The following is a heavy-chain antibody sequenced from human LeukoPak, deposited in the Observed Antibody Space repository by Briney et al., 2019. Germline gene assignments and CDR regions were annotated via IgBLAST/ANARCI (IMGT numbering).Heavy chain of an antibody. J-gene: IGHJ4*02. CDR1: GFTLSSYW. D-gene: IGHD3-3*01. CDR3: ARAGTSRITIFGVARARSRTLDY. V-gene: IGHV3-7*01. CDR2: IKQDGSEK. Sequence: GGSLRLSCAASGFTLSSYWMSWVRQAPGKGLEWVANIKQDGSEKYYVDSVKGRFTISRDNAKNSLYLQMNSLRAEDTAVYYCARAGTSRITIFGVARARSRTLDYWGQGTLVTVSS.